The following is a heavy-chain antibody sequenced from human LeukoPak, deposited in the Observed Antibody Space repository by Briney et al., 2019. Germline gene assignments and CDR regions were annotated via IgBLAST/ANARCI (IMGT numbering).Heavy chain of an antibody. V-gene: IGHV1-18*01. D-gene: IGHD2-2*01. Sequence: ASVKVSCKASGYTFTSYGISWGRQAPGQGLEWMGWISAYNGNTNYAQKLQGRVTMTTDTSTSTAYMEMRSLRADDTAVYYCARIGKYQLTLSFDIWGQGTMVTVSS. CDR1: GYTFTSYG. J-gene: IGHJ3*02. CDR2: ISAYNGNT. CDR3: ARIGKYQLTLSFDI.